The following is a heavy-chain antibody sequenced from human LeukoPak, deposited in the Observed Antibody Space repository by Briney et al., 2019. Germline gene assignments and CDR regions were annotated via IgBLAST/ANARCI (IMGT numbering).Heavy chain of an antibody. Sequence: GGSLRLSCAASGFSFRSYAMHWVRQAPGKGLEWVALISYDGSNKYYADSVKGGLTISRDNSKNTLYLQMNSLRAEDTAVYYCARDAPITGTTDYFDYWGQGPLVTVSS. J-gene: IGHJ4*02. CDR2: ISYDGSNK. D-gene: IGHD1-20*01. V-gene: IGHV3-30*04. CDR1: GFSFRSYA. CDR3: ARDAPITGTTDYFDY.